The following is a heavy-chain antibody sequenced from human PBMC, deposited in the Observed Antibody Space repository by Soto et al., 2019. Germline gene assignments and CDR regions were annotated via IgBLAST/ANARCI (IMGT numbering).Heavy chain of an antibody. CDR1: GDTFSIYT. V-gene: IGHV1-69*02. CDR3: ARDRDNSNWPNFDS. Sequence: QFQLVQSGSEVKKPGSSVRVSCKTSGDTFSIYTISWVRQAPGQGLEWMGRVLPFLDITSYSQRFQGRVTITEDKTTTTAYMELTSLKSEGTAVYYWARDRDNSNWPNFDSWGQGTLVTVSS. J-gene: IGHJ4*02. D-gene: IGHD6-13*01. CDR2: VLPFLDIT.